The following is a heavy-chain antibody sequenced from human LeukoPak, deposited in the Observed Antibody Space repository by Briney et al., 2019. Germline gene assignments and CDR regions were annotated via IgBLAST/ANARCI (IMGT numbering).Heavy chain of an antibody. Sequence: GESLQISCKGSGYSFTSYWIGWVRQMPGKGLEWMGIIYPGDSDTRYSPSFQGQVTISADKSISTAYVQWSILKASDTAMYYCARPMDLGSSGAPFDCWGQGTLVTVSS. CDR1: GYSFTSYW. J-gene: IGHJ4*02. D-gene: IGHD6-25*01. CDR2: IYPGDSDT. V-gene: IGHV5-51*01. CDR3: ARPMDLGSSGAPFDC.